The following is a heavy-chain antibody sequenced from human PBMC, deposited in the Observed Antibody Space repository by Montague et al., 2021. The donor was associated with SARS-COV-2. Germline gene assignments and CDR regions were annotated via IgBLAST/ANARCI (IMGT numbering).Heavy chain of an antibody. V-gene: IGHV2-70*11. Sequence: PALVKPTQILTLTCTFSGFSLSTSGMCVSWIRQPPGKALEWLARIDWDDDKYYSTSLKTRPTISKDTSKNQVVLTMTNMDPVDTATYYCARIHIAAAGTGLDYWGQGTLVTVSS. CDR3: ARIHIAAAGTGLDY. J-gene: IGHJ4*02. CDR1: GFSLSTSGMC. D-gene: IGHD6-13*01. CDR2: IDWDDDK.